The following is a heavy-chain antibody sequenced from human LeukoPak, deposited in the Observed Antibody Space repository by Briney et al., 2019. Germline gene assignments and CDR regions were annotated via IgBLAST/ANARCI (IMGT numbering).Heavy chain of an antibody. J-gene: IGHJ4*02. CDR1: GGSISSYY. D-gene: IGHD3-3*01. V-gene: IGHV4-4*07. CDR2: IYTSGST. Sequence: SETLSLTCTVSGGSISSYYWSWIRQPAGKGLEWIGRIYTSGSTNYNPSLKSRVTISVDKSKNQFSLKLSSVTAADTAVYFCARVDFRSGYSPGYFDHWGQGTLVTVSS. CDR3: ARVDFRSGYSPGYFDH.